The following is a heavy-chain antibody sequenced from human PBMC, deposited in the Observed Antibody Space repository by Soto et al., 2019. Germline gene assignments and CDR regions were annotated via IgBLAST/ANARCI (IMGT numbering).Heavy chain of an antibody. Sequence: QVQLQASGPGLVKPSETLSLTCTVSGDSMTKYYWSWIRQPAGKGLEWIGRIYTSGSTNYNPSLKRRVTMSIDTSNNHFSLKLKSVTAADTAVYYCARTVGAAYYFDFWGQGALVTVAS. CDR3: ARTVGAAYYFDF. V-gene: IGHV4-4*07. CDR1: GDSMTKYY. CDR2: IYTSGST. D-gene: IGHD1-26*01. J-gene: IGHJ4*02.